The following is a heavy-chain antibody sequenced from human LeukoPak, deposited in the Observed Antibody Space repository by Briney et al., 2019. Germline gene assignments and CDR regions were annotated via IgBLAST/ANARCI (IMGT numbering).Heavy chain of an antibody. J-gene: IGHJ5*02. CDR3: ARVLEASTFDP. CDR1: GFTFSSYS. CDR2: ISSSGSYI. Sequence: KPGGSLRLSCAASGFTFSSYSMNWVRQAPGKGLEWVSSISSSGSYIYYADSVKGRFSSSRDNAKNSLFLQMNSLRAEDTAVYYCARVLEASTFDPWGQGTLVTVSS. V-gene: IGHV3-21*01. D-gene: IGHD1-1*01.